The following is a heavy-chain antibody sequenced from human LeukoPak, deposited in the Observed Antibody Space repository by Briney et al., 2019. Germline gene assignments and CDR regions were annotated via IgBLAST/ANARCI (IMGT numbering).Heavy chain of an antibody. CDR1: GGTFSSYA. Sequence: SVKVSCKASGGTFSSYAISWVRQAPGQGLEWMGGIIPIFGIANYAQKFQGRVTITTDESTSTAYMELSSLRSEDTAVYYCATTYDYGGNSGALDYWGQGTLVTVSS. CDR2: IIPIFGIA. V-gene: IGHV1-69*05. CDR3: ATTYDYGGNSGALDY. D-gene: IGHD4-23*01. J-gene: IGHJ4*02.